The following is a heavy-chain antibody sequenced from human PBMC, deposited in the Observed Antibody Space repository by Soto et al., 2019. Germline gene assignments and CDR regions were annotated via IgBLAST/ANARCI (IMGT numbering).Heavy chain of an antibody. V-gene: IGHV1-3*01. CDR1: GYTFTSYA. J-gene: IGHJ3*02. D-gene: IGHD6-19*01. CDR2: INAGNGNT. Sequence: QVQLVQSGAEVKKPGASVKVSCKASGYTFTSYAMHWVRQAPGQRLEWMGWINAGNGNTKYSQKFQGRVTITRDISASTAYMELSSLRSEDTAVYYCARSTEWLPTDAFDIWGQGTMVTVSS. CDR3: ARSTEWLPTDAFDI.